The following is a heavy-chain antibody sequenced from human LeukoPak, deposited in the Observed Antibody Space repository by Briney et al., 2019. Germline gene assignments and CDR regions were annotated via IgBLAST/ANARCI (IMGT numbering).Heavy chain of an antibody. CDR3: ARDLGDYGENGAFDI. CDR2: IIPIFGTA. Sequence: SVKVSCKASGGTFSSYAISWVRQAPGQGLEWMGRIIPIFGTANYAQKFQGRVTITTDESTSTAYMELSSLSSEDTAVYYCARDLGDYGENGAFDIWGQGTMVTVSS. CDR1: GGTFSSYA. J-gene: IGHJ3*02. D-gene: IGHD4-17*01. V-gene: IGHV1-69*05.